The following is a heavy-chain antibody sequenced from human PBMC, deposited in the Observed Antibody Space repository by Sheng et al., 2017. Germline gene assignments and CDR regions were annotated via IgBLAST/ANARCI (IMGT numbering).Heavy chain of an antibody. D-gene: IGHD4-4*01. CDR3: ARVIPGAYSNYPLDYYYMDV. J-gene: IGHJ6*03. Sequence: QVQLVQSGAEVKKPGSSVKVSCKASGGTFSSYAISWVRQAPGQGLEWMGGIIPILGIANYAQKFQGRVTITADKSTSTAYMELSSLRSEDTAVYYCARVIPGAYSNYPLDYYYMDVWGQGTTVTVSS. CDR1: GGTFSSYA. CDR2: IIPILGIA. V-gene: IGHV1-69*10.